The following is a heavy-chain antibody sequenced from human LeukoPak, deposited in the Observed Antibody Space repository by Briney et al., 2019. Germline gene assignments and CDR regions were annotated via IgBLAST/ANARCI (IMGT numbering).Heavy chain of an antibody. CDR3: ARDPPRTNDAFDI. J-gene: IGHJ3*02. Sequence: ASVKVSCKASGYTFTGYYMHWVRQAPGQGLEWMGWINPNSGGTNYAQKFQGRVTMTRDTSITTAYMELSSVTAADTAVYYCARDPPRTNDAFDIWGQGTMVTVSS. D-gene: IGHD1-14*01. CDR1: GYTFTGYY. V-gene: IGHV1-2*02. CDR2: INPNSGGT.